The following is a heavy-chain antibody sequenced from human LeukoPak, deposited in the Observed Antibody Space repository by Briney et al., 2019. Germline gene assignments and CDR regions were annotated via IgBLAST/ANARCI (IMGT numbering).Heavy chain of an antibody. CDR2: IYDGGTT. Sequence: GGSLRLSCAASGFTFSSNFMSWVRQAPGKGLEWVSSIYDGGTTHHADSVKGRFTISRDNSKNSLFLQMNSLRDEDTAVYYCARLSYSAGSVYWGQGALVTVSS. CDR3: ARLSYSAGSVY. V-gene: IGHV3-66*04. J-gene: IGHJ4*02. D-gene: IGHD4-11*01. CDR1: GFTFSSNF.